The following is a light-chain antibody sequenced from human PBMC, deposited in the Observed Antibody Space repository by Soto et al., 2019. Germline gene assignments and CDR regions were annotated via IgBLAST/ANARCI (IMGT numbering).Light chain of an antibody. CDR2: DVS. V-gene: IGLV2-11*01. J-gene: IGLJ1*01. Sequence: QYALTQPRSVSGSPGQSVTISCTGTSSDVGGYNYVSWYQQHPGKAPKVMIYDVSERPSGVPDRFSGSKSGNTASLTISGLQAEDEADYYCCSYAGSPMYVFGTGTKVTVL. CDR1: SSDVGGYNY. CDR3: CSYAGSPMYV.